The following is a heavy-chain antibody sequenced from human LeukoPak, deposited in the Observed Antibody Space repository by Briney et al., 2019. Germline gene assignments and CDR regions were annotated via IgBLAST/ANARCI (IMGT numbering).Heavy chain of an antibody. J-gene: IGHJ6*02. CDR1: GYTFTSYD. CDR3: ARDGYCSGSCYSPDYYYYYGMDV. Sequence: GASVKVSCKASGYTFTSYDINWVRQATGQGLEWMGWMNPNIGNTGYAQKFQGRVTMTRNTSISTAYMELSSLRSEDTAVYYCARDGYCSGSCYSPDYYYYYGMDVWGQGTTVTVSS. V-gene: IGHV1-8*01. CDR2: MNPNIGNT. D-gene: IGHD2-15*01.